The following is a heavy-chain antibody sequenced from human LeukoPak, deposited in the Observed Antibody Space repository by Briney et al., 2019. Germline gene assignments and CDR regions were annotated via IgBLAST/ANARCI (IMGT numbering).Heavy chain of an antibody. Sequence: SETLSLTCTVSGGSISSSSYYWGWIRQPPGKGLEWIGSIYYSGSTYYNPSLKSRVTISVDTSKNQFSLKLSSVTAADTAVYYCARHPGQRRFLDVWGKGTTVTVSS. CDR2: IYYSGST. V-gene: IGHV4-39*01. CDR3: ARHPGQRRFLDV. D-gene: IGHD3-3*01. CDR1: GGSISSSSYY. J-gene: IGHJ6*04.